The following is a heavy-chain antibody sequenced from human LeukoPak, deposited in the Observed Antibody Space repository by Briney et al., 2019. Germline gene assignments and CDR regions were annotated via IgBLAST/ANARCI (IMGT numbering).Heavy chain of an antibody. CDR2: IVPIFGTA. J-gene: IGHJ5*02. D-gene: IGHD2-2*02. Sequence: SVKISCKASGGTFSSYAISWVRLAPGQGLEWMGGIVPIFGTANYAQKFQGRVTITTDESTSTAYMELSSLRSEDTAVYYCASLYCSSTSCYTNWFDPWGQGTLVTVSS. CDR1: GGTFSSYA. CDR3: ASLYCSSTSCYTNWFDP. V-gene: IGHV1-69*05.